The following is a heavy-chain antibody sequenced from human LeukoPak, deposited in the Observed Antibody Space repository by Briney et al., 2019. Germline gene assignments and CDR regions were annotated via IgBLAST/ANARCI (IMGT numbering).Heavy chain of an antibody. V-gene: IGHV3-30-3*01. CDR3: ARARSHDFWSGFNDY. Sequence: GGSLRLSCAASGFTFSDYAMHWVRQAPGKGLEWVAVISYDGSNKYYADSVKGRFTISRDNSKNTLYLQMKSLRGEDTAVYYCARARSHDFWSGFNDYWGQGTLVTVSS. J-gene: IGHJ4*02. D-gene: IGHD3-3*01. CDR1: GFTFSDYA. CDR2: ISYDGSNK.